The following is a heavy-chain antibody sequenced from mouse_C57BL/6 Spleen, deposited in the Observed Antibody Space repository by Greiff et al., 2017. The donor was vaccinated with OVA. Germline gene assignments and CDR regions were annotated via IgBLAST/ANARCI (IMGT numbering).Heavy chain of an antibody. CDR3: ARGGIYYGYDEDFDY. CDR2: IYPGDGDT. CDR1: GYAFSSSW. J-gene: IGHJ2*01. V-gene: IGHV1-82*01. D-gene: IGHD2-2*01. Sequence: VQLQQSGPELVKPGASVKISCKASGYAFSSSWMNWVKQRPGKGLEWIGRIYPGDGDTNYNGKFKGKATLTADKSSSTAYMQLSSLTSEDSAVYFCARGGIYYGYDEDFDYWGQGTTLTVSS.